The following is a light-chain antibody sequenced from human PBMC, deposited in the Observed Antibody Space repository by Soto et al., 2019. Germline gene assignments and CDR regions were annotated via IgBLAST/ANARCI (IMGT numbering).Light chain of an antibody. CDR2: GAS. CDR1: QSVSSS. J-gene: IGKJ2*01. V-gene: IGKV3-15*01. Sequence: EIVMTQSPGTLSVSPGERATLSCRASQSVSSSLAWYQQRPGQAPRLLIYGASTRATGVPARFSCSGSGTEFTLTITSLQSEDFAVYYCQQYNNWPPYTFGQGTKLQIK. CDR3: QQYNNWPPYT.